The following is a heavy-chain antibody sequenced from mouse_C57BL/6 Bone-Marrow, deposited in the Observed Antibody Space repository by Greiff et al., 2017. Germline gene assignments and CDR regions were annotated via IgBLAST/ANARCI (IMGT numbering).Heavy chain of an antibody. CDR3: TTVISAWFAY. Sequence: EVQLQQSGAELVRPGASVKLSCTASGFNIKDDYMHWVKQRPEQGLEGIGWIDPENGDTEYASKFQGKATITADTSSNTAYLQLSSLTSEDTAVYYCTTVISAWFAYWGQGTLVTVSA. CDR1: GFNIKDDY. J-gene: IGHJ3*01. CDR2: IDPENGDT. D-gene: IGHD2-4*01. V-gene: IGHV14-4*01.